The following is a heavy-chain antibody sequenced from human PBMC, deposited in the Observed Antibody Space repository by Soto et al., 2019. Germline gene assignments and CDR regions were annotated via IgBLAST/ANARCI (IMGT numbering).Heavy chain of an antibody. Sequence: GGSLRLSCAASGFTFSSYWMHWVRQAPGKGLVWVSRINSDGSSTSYADSVKGRFTISRDNAKNTLYLQMNSLRAEDTAVYYCARAGLYDFRSGYWAVSYYYMDVWGKGTTVTVSS. CDR2: INSDGSST. J-gene: IGHJ6*03. CDR1: GFTFSSYW. CDR3: ARAGLYDFRSGYWAVSYYYMDV. V-gene: IGHV3-74*01. D-gene: IGHD3-3*01.